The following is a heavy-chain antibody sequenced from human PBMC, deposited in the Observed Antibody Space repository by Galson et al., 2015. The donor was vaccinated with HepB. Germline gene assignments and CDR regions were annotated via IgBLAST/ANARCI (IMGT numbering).Heavy chain of an antibody. CDR3: ARDLAGSSWYFTAFNYYYGMDV. CDR2: INAGNGNT. D-gene: IGHD6-13*01. Sequence: SVKVSCKASGYTFTSYAMHWVRQAPGQRLEWTGWINAGNGNTKYSQKFQGRVTITRDTSASTAYMELSSLRSEDTAVYYCARDLAGSSWYFTAFNYYYGMDVWGQGTTVTVSS. J-gene: IGHJ6*02. V-gene: IGHV1-3*01. CDR1: GYTFTSYA.